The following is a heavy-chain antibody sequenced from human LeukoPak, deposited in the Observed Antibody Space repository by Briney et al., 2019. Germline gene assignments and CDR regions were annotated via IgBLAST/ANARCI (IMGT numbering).Heavy chain of an antibody. D-gene: IGHD2-21*02. CDR3: ARSRVVTAIQGYYFGY. CDR2: INHSGST. J-gene: IGHJ4*02. V-gene: IGHV4-34*01. Sequence: SETLSLTCAVYGGSFSGYYWSWIRQPPGKGLEWIGEINHSGSTNYNPSLKSRVTISVDTSKNQFSLKLSSVTAADTAVYYCARSRVVTAIQGYYFGYWGQGTLVTVSS. CDR1: GGSFSGYY.